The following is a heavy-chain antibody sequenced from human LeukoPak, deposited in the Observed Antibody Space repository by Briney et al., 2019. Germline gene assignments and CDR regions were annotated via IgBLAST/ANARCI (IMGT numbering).Heavy chain of an antibody. CDR1: GYSFTSYW. CDR2: IYPGDSDT. CDR3: ARHYYYDSSGSYAFDI. J-gene: IGHJ3*02. Sequence: GESLKISCKGSGYSFTSYWIGWVRPVAGKGLEWMGIIYPGDSDTRYSPSFQGQVTISADKSISTAYLQWSSLKASDTAMYYCARHYYYDSSGSYAFDIWGQGTMVTVSS. D-gene: IGHD3-22*01. V-gene: IGHV5-51*01.